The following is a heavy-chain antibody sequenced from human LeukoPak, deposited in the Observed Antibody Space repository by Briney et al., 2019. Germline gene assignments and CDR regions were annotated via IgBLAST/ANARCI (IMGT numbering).Heavy chain of an antibody. CDR3: ARDRTASGWLTYYFDY. V-gene: IGHV3-7*01. D-gene: IGHD6-19*01. CDR1: QLPFSDHW. CDR2: IDQYGRTK. J-gene: IGHJ4*02. Sequence: GGSLRLSCAASQLPFSDHWMSWVRQAPGKGLEWVANIDQYGRTKFYVDSVRGRFTTSRDNAQNSLFLQMNSLIAEDTAVYYCARDRTASGWLTYYFDYWGQGALVTVSS.